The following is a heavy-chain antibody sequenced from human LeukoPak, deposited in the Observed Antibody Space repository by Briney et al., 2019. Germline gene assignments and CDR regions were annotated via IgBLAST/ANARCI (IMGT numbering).Heavy chain of an antibody. V-gene: IGHV4-34*01. J-gene: IGHJ6*03. CDR1: GGSFSGYY. D-gene: IGHD2-15*01. Sequence: SETLSLTCAVYGGSFSGYYWSWLRQPPGKGLEWIGEINHSGSTNYNPSLKSRVTISVDTSKNQFSLKLSSVTAADTAVYYCARGHLNCSGGSCYDYYYYYMDVWGKGTTVTVSS. CDR3: ARGHLNCSGGSCYDYYYYYMDV. CDR2: INHSGST.